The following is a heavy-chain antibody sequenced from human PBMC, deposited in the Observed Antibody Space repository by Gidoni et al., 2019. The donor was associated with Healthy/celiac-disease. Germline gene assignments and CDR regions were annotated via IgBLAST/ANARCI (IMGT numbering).Heavy chain of an antibody. CDR1: GFTFGDYV. D-gene: IGHD3-16*01. V-gene: IGHV3-49*04. CDR3: TRAQGALRELDY. Sequence: EVQLVESGGGLVQPGRSLRLSCTASGFTFGDYVMSWVRQAPGKGLEWVGFIRSKAYGGTTEYAASVKGRFTISRDDSKTIAYLQMNSLKTEDTAVYYCTRAQGALRELDYWGQGTLVTVSS. CDR2: IRSKAYGGTT. J-gene: IGHJ4*02.